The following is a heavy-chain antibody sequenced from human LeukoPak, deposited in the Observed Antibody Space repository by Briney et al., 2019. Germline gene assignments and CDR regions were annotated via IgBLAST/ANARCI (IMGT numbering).Heavy chain of an antibody. CDR2: IYSGGST. CDR3: ASPSGSYSRGAFDI. Sequence: GGSLRLSCAASGFTVSSNYMSWVRQAPGKGLEWVSVIYSGGSTYYADSVKGRFTIPRDNSKNTLYLQMNSLRAEDTAVYYCASPSGSYSRGAFDIWGQGTMVTVSS. CDR1: GFTVSSNY. J-gene: IGHJ3*02. V-gene: IGHV3-53*01. D-gene: IGHD1-26*01.